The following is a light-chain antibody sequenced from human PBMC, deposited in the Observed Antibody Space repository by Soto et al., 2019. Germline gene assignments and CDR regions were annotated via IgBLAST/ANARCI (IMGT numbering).Light chain of an antibody. CDR3: QQYGSSPQT. CDR2: GAS. CDR1: QSVSSSF. J-gene: IGKJ1*01. Sequence: ETVLTQSPGTLSLSPGERATLSCRASQSVSSSFLVWYQQKPGQAPRLLIYGASSRATGIPDRFSGSGSGTDFTLTISRLEPEDFAVYYCQQYGSSPQTFGQGTKVEIK. V-gene: IGKV3-20*01.